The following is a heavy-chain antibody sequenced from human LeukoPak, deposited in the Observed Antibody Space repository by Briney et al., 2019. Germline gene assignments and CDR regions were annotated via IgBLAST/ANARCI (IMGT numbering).Heavy chain of an antibody. CDR2: ISGSGSTI. V-gene: IGHV3-11*01. CDR1: GFTFSDYY. CDR3: AREITSGTYSIDI. D-gene: IGHD1-26*01. J-gene: IGHJ3*02. Sequence: GGSLRLSCAASGFTFSDYYLTWIRQAPGKGLEWVSYISGSGSTIYYADSVKGRFTISRDNAKNSLYLQMNSLRAEDTAAYYCAREITSGTYSIDIWGQGTMVTVSS.